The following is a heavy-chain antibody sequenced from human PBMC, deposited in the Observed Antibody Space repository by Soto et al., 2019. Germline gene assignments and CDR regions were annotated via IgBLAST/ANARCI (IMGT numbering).Heavy chain of an antibody. CDR2: IFYTGGT. CDR1: GGSINSGAYY. CDR3: AGEGDRKGWWFDP. V-gene: IGHV4-31*03. D-gene: IGHD3-10*01. Sequence: QVQLQESGPGLVQPSQTLSLTCTVSGGSINSGAYYWTWIRQHPGKGLEYIGYIFYTGGTYYNPSVRSRFTISIDTSENHFSLKLSSVTAADTAVYYCAGEGDRKGWWFDPWGQGTLVTVSS. J-gene: IGHJ5*02.